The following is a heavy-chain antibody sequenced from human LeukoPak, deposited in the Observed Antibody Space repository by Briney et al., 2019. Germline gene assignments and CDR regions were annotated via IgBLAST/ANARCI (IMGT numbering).Heavy chain of an antibody. D-gene: IGHD1-7*01. Sequence: ASVRVSCKASGYSFTGYYVHWLRQAPGQVLEWMGRINPNNGGSDYAQKFQGRVTMTRDTSITTAYMDLSRLTSDDTAVYYCARGPSGTGTTVYWGQGTLVTVSS. CDR1: GYSFTGYY. V-gene: IGHV1-2*06. J-gene: IGHJ4*02. CDR3: ARGPSGTGTTVY. CDR2: INPNNGGS.